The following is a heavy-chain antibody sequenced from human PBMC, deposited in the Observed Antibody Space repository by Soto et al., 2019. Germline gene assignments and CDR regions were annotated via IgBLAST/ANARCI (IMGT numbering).Heavy chain of an antibody. V-gene: IGHV1-18*01. Sequence: QVQLVQSGDEVRKPGSSVKVSCKASGYIFVNYGIAWVRQAPGQGLEWMGWISPYSGNTNYASKVQGRLTMTTDTSTSTAYMDLVSLTSGDTAVYYCAMVDNYVPPTPQDVWGQGTTVTVSS. D-gene: IGHD3-16*01. J-gene: IGHJ6*02. CDR3: AMVDNYVPPTPQDV. CDR1: GYIFVNYG. CDR2: ISPYSGNT.